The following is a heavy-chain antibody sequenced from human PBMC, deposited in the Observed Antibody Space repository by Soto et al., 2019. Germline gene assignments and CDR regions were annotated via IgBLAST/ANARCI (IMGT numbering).Heavy chain of an antibody. D-gene: IGHD2-21*01. Sequence: QVQLVQSGAEVKKPGASVKVSCKASGYTFTSDGVSWVREAPGQGLEWKGWISGYNGNTNYAPRYRDRVTFTTDTDTSTAYMELRRLRSEESAVYYCARDAHGGGAQGRRAMDVWGQGTTITVSS. CDR1: GYTFTSDG. V-gene: IGHV1-18*04. CDR3: ARDAHGGGAQGRRAMDV. J-gene: IGHJ6*02. CDR2: ISGYNGNT.